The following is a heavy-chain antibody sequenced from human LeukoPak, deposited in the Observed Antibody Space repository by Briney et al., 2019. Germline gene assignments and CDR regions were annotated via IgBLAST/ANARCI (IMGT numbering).Heavy chain of an antibody. Sequence: PSETLSLTCTVSGYSISSGYYWGWIRQPPGKGLEWIGSIYHSGSTNYNPSLKSRVTISVDTSKNQFSLKLSSVTAADTAVYYCARDAVQLDRLGARGMDVWGQGTTVTVSS. CDR1: GYSISSGYY. V-gene: IGHV4-38-2*02. J-gene: IGHJ6*02. D-gene: IGHD1-1*01. CDR3: ARDAVQLDRLGARGMDV. CDR2: IYHSGST.